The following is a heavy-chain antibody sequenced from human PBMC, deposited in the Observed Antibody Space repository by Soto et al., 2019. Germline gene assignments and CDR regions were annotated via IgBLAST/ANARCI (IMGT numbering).Heavy chain of an antibody. CDR1: GFTFGDYA. J-gene: IGHJ4*01. CDR3: AKDRNTAMVTGDFDY. CDR2: VSWTNISF. D-gene: IGHD5-18*01. Sequence: SLRLSGAASGFTFGDYAMHWVRQVPGRGLEWVSGVSWTNISFGYADSVKGRFTISRDNAKNSLYLQMNSLRREDTAFYYCAKDRNTAMVTGDFDYWGHGTLVTVSS. V-gene: IGHV3-9*01.